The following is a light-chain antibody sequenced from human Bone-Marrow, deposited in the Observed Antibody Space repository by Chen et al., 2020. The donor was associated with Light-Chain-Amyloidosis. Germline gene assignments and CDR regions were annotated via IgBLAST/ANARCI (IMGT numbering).Light chain of an antibody. CDR2: DAS. Sequence: EIVLTQSPATLSLSPGERATLSCRASQSVSSYLAWYQQKPGQAPRLFIYDASNRATGIPARFSGSGSGTDFTLTISSLEPEDFAVYYCQQRSNGSGTFGQGTRLEIK. J-gene: IGKJ5*01. CDR1: QSVSSY. CDR3: QQRSNGSGT. V-gene: IGKV3-11*01.